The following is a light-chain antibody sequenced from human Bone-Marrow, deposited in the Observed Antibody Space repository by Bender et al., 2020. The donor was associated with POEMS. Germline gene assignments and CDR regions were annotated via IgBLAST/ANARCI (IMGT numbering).Light chain of an antibody. J-gene: IGLJ3*02. CDR1: SSNIGTNP. V-gene: IGLV1-44*01. CDR2: INN. Sequence: SVLTQPPSASGTPGQRVTISCSGSSSNIGTNPVNWYQQLPGTAPKLLIYINNQRPSGVPDRFSGSKSGNTATLTISGLQAEDEANYYCFSYAGSDTRVFGGGTKVTVL. CDR3: FSYAGSDTRV.